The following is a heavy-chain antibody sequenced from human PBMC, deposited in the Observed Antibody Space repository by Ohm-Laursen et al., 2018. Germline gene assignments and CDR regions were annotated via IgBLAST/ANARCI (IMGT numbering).Heavy chain of an antibody. D-gene: IGHD3-10*01. Sequence: SDTLSLTCTVSGGSISTYFWTWIRQPPGKGLEWIGYIFHSGSTNYNPSLKSRVTMSVDTSKNQFSLKLSSVTAADTDVYYCARGYYYAPNWGQGTLVTVSS. CDR3: ARGYYYAPN. CDR2: IFHSGST. J-gene: IGHJ4*02. CDR1: GGSISTYF. V-gene: IGHV4-59*07.